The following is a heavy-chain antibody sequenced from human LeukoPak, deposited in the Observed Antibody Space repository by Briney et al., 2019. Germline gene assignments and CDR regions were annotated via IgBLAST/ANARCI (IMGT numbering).Heavy chain of an antibody. CDR1: GGSISSYY. CDR3: ARGNRYYYGSGSSNWFDP. Sequence: PSETLSLTCTVSGGSISSYYWSWIRQPLGKGLEWIGYIYYSGSTNYNPSLKSRVTISVDTSKNQFSLKLSSVTAADTAVYYCARGNRYYYGSGSSNWFDPWGQGTLVTVSS. V-gene: IGHV4-59*12. J-gene: IGHJ5*02. D-gene: IGHD3-10*01. CDR2: IYYSGST.